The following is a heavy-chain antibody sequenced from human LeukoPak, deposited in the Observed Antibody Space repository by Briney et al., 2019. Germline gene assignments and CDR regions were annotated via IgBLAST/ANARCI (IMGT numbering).Heavy chain of an antibody. J-gene: IGHJ6*04. CDR1: GFSFSGYS. CDR3: AELGITMIGGV. D-gene: IGHD3-10*02. CDR2: ISNSGGMT. V-gene: IGHV3-48*04. Sequence: GGSLRLSCAASGFSFSGYSASWVRQAPGKGLEWVSYISNSGGMTNYADSVKGRFTISRDNAKNSLYLQMNSLRAEDTAVYYCAELGITMIGGVWGKGTTVTISS.